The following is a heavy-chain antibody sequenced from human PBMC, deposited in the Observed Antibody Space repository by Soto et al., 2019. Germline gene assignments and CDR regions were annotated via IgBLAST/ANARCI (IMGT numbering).Heavy chain of an antibody. CDR3: ARVGGTVTSDY. J-gene: IGHJ4*02. CDR2: IYYDGSNK. Sequence: QVQLVESGGGVVQPGRSLRLSCAASGFAFSAYGMHWVRQAPGKGLEWVAMIYYDGSNKNYADSVKGRFTISRDNSKNTLYLQMSSLRAEDTALYYCARVGGTVTSDYWGQGTLVTVSS. V-gene: IGHV3-33*01. D-gene: IGHD4-17*01. CDR1: GFAFSAYG.